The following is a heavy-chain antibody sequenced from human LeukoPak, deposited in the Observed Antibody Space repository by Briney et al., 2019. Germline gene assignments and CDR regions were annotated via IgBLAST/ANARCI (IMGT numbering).Heavy chain of an antibody. Sequence: SETLSLTCAVYGGSFSGYYWSWIRQPPGKGLEWIGEINHSGSTNYNPSLKSRVTISVDTSKNQFSLNLRSVTAADTAVYYCSTGMLRGLAPVFLDYWGQGTLVTVSS. D-gene: IGHD3-10*01. CDR2: INHSGST. CDR3: STGMLRGLAPVFLDY. J-gene: IGHJ4*02. CDR1: GGSFSGYY. V-gene: IGHV4-34*01.